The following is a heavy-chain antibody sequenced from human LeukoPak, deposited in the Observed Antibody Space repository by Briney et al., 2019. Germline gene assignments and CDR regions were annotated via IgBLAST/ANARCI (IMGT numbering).Heavy chain of an antibody. CDR2: INHSGST. J-gene: IGHJ5*02. CDR1: GGSFSGYY. CDR3: ARGNSGYYPNQRYNWFDP. Sequence: PETLSLTCAVYGGSFSGYYWSWIRQPPGKGLEWIGEINHSGSTNYNPSLKSQVTISVDTSKNQFSLKLSSVTAADTAVYYCARGNSGYYPNQRYNWFDPWGQGTLVTVSS. D-gene: IGHD3-22*01. V-gene: IGHV4-34*01.